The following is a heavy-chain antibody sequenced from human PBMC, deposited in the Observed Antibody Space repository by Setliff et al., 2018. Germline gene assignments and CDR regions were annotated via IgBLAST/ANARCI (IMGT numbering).Heavy chain of an antibody. CDR3: ARVPGTTVPPDHFDY. V-gene: IGHV4-39*07. CDR2: IYYSGST. J-gene: IGHJ4*02. Sequence: SETLSLTWTVSGASISSSSYYWGWIRQPPGKGLEWIGSIYYSGSTYYNPSLKSRVTISVDTSKNQFSLKLSSVTAADTAVYYCARVPGTTVPPDHFDYWGQGTLVTVSS. CDR1: GASISSSSYY. D-gene: IGHD4-17*01.